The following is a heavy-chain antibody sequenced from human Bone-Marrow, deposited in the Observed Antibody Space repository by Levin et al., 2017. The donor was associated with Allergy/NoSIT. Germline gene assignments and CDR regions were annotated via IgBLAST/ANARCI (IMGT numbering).Heavy chain of an antibody. Sequence: GESLKISCAASGFSFSTYGMHWVRQAPGKGLEWVAVISYDGSTSNHADSVRGRFTISRDNPENTLYLQMNSLRAEDTAVYYCAKSAEYYVGNFEYWGQGTLVSVCS. CDR2: ISYDGSTS. CDR1: GFSFSTYG. V-gene: IGHV3-30*18. D-gene: IGHD1-26*01. J-gene: IGHJ4*02. CDR3: AKSAEYYVGNFEY.